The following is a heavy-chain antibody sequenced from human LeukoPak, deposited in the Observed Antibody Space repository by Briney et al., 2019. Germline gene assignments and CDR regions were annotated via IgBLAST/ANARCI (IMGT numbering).Heavy chain of an antibody. CDR3: ARDDVGYKGWFDP. CDR1: GGSISSGGYS. V-gene: IGHV4-61*08. Sequence: SETLSLTCAVSGGSISSGGYSWSWIRQPPGKGLEWIGYIYYSGSTNYNPSLKSRVTISVDTSKNQFSLKLSSVTAADTAVYYCARDDVGYKGWFDPWGQGTLVTVSS. D-gene: IGHD5-18*01. J-gene: IGHJ5*02. CDR2: IYYSGST.